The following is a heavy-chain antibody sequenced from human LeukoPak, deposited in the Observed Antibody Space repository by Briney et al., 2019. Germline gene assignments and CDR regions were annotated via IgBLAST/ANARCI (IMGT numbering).Heavy chain of an antibody. D-gene: IGHD2-2*01. CDR1: GGSISSYY. CDR3: ARGIVVVPAARKSDYYYYMDV. J-gene: IGHJ6*03. CDR2: IYTSGST. V-gene: IGHV4-4*07. Sequence: SETLSLTCTVSGGSISSYYWSWIRQPAGKGLEWIGRIYTSGSTNYNPSLKSRVTISVDTSKNQFSLKLSSVTAADTAVYYCARGIVVVPAARKSDYYYYMDVWGKGTTVTVSS.